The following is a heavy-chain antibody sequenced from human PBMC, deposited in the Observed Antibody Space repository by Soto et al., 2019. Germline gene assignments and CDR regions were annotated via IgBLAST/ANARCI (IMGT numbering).Heavy chain of an antibody. J-gene: IGHJ5*01. CDR3: ARERVPSYIHHTWFDS. D-gene: IGHD3-10*01. CDR2: NYYSGST. CDR1: GGSISSGDYY. V-gene: IGHV4-30-4*01. Sequence: LSLTCTVSGGSISSGDYYWSWLRQSPGKGLEWIGYNYYSGSTYYNPTLKSPVTISIDTSKNQFSLKLSSVTAADTAVYYCARERVPSYIHHTWFDSWGQGTLVTVSS.